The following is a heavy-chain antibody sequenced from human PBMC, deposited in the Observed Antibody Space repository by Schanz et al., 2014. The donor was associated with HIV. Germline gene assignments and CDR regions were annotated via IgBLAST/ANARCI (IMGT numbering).Heavy chain of an antibody. CDR1: GFTFSSDG. CDR3: ATTLYPYTSSSDYYYGMDV. D-gene: IGHD6-6*01. J-gene: IGHJ6*02. CDR2: IWYDGTNK. Sequence: QMQLVESGGGVVQPGQSLRLSCAASGFTFSSDGMHWVRQAPGKGLEWVAVIWYDGTNKYYADSVKGRFTISRDNSRKTLYLQMNSLRAEDTALYYCATTLYPYTSSSDYYYGMDVWGQGTTVTVSS. V-gene: IGHV3-33*01.